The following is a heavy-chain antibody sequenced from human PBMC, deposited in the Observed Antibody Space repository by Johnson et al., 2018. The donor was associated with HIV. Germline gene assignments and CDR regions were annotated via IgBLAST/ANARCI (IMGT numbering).Heavy chain of an antibody. V-gene: IGHV3-66*03. CDR2: LYSGGNT. J-gene: IGHJ3*02. Sequence: VQLVESGGGLIQPGGSLRLSCAASGFTVSSNYMSWVRQAPGKGLEWVSVLYSGGNTYYADSVKGRFNISRDNSKNTLYLQMNSLRAEDTAVYYCAKGPILDDGFDIWGQGTMVTVSS. CDR1: GFTVSSNY. D-gene: IGHD3-3*01. CDR3: AKGPILDDGFDI.